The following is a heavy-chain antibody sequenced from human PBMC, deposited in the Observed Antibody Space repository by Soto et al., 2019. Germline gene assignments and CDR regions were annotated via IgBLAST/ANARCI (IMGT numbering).Heavy chain of an antibody. D-gene: IGHD6-19*01. CDR1: GFTFSSYS. J-gene: IGHJ6*02. Sequence: EVQLVESGGGLVKPGGSLRLSCAASGFTFSSYSMNWVRQAPGKGLEWVSSLSSSSSYIYYADSVKGRFTISRDNAKNSLYLQMTSLSAADTAVYYCASEQWAGGMDVWGQGTTVTVSS. CDR3: ASEQWAGGMDV. V-gene: IGHV3-21*01. CDR2: LSSSSSYI.